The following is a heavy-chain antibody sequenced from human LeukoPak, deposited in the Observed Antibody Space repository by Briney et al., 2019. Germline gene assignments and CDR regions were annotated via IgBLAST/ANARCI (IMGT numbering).Heavy chain of an antibody. J-gene: IGHJ5*02. V-gene: IGHV1-2*02. CDR2: INPNSGGT. CDR3: ARRAWGVRGANWFDP. D-gene: IGHD3-10*01. Sequence: ASVKVSCKASGYTFTGYYMHWVRQAPGQGLEWMGWINPNSGGTNYAQKFQGRVTMTRDTSISTAYMELSRLRSDDTAVYYCARRAWGVRGANWFDPWGQGTLVTVSS. CDR1: GYTFTGYY.